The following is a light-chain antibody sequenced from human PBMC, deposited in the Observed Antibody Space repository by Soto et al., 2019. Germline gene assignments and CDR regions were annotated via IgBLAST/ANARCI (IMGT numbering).Light chain of an antibody. J-gene: IGKJ1*01. V-gene: IGKV1-39*01. CDR3: QQSYSTPRT. CDR2: AAS. CDR1: QSISSY. Sequence: FQVNQSPSSLSASVGDRVTITCRASQSISSYLNWYQQKPGKAPKLLIYAASSLQSGVPSRFSGSGSGTDSTLTISSLQPEDFATYYCQQSYSTPRTFGQGTKVDIK.